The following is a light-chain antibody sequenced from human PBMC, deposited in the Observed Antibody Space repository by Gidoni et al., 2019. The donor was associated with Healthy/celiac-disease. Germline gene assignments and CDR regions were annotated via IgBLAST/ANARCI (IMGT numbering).Light chain of an antibody. CDR3: QAWDSSTAVV. CDR1: KLGDKY. J-gene: IGLJ2*01. CDR2: QDS. Sequence: SNELTQPPSVSVSPGQTASITCSGDKLGDKYACWYQQKPGQSPVLVICQDSKRPSGIPERFSGSNSGNTATLTISGTQAMDEADYYCQAWDSSTAVVFGGGTKLTVL. V-gene: IGLV3-1*01.